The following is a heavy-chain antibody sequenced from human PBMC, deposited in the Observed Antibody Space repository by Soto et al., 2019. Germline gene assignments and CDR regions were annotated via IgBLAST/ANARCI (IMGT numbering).Heavy chain of an antibody. V-gene: IGHV3-23*01. Sequence: EVQLLESGGGLVQPGGSLRLSCAASGFTFSTYDMNWVRQAPGKGLEWVSGISGSGGGAYYADSVKGRFTISRDNSKNTVLLQVNSLRGDDTAVYYCAKDRQGSGPDFDLWGRGTLVTVSS. CDR2: ISGSGGGA. CDR1: GFTFSTYD. CDR3: AKDRQGSGPDFDL. D-gene: IGHD3-10*01. J-gene: IGHJ2*01.